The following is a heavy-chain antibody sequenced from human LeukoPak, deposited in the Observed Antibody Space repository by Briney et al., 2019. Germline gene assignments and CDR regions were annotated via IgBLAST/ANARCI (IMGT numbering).Heavy chain of an antibody. J-gene: IGHJ4*02. V-gene: IGHV1-18*01. CDR2: ISAYNGNT. CDR1: GYTFTSYG. D-gene: IGHD6-6*01. Sequence: GASVKVSCKASGYTFTSYGISWVRQAPGQGLEWMGWISAYNGNTNYAQKLQGRVTMTTDTSTSTAYMELRSLRSDDTAVYYCARDKYSSLTQQLPPLEQRRTPEPFDYWGQGTLVTVSS. CDR3: ARDKYSSLTQQLPPLEQRRTPEPFDY.